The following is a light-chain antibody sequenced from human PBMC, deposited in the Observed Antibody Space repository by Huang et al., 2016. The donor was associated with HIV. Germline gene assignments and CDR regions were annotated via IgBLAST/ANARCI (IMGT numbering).Light chain of an antibody. J-gene: IGKJ2*03. CDR1: QDISNY. CDR3: QQFDNVPHS. Sequence: DIQMTQSPSSLSASIGDRVTITCQASQDISNYLNWYQQKPGKAPKLLLYDATNSEAGVPSRFSGSGSGTDFTLTISRLQPEDFATYYCQQFDNVPHSFGQGTRLEIK. CDR2: DAT. V-gene: IGKV1-33*01.